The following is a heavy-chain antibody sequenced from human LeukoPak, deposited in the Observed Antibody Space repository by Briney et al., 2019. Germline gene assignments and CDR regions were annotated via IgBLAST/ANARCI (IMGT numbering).Heavy chain of an antibody. Sequence: SETLSLTCTVSGGSISGGGYYWSWIRQPPGKGLEWIGYIYYSGSTNYNPSLKSRVTISVDTSKNQFSLKLSSVTAADTAVYYCARDQSRIFGVDTYGMDVWGQGTTVTVSS. CDR3: ARDQSRIFGVDTYGMDV. D-gene: IGHD3-3*01. J-gene: IGHJ6*02. V-gene: IGHV4-61*08. CDR1: GGSISGGGYY. CDR2: IYYSGST.